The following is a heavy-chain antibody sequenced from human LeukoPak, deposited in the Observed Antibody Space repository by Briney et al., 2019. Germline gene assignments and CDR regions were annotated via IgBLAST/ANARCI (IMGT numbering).Heavy chain of an antibody. CDR1: GNNFNTYA. CDR2: VNPKSGNT. CDR3: AQAYRATTGIDP. V-gene: IGHV1-8*02. D-gene: IGHD4-17*01. J-gene: IGHJ5*02. Sequence: ASVKVSCKASGNNFNTYAINWLRQATGQGLEWMGWVNPKSGNTGSAQRFQDRLTLTGNMSITTAYMELSGLRFEDTGIYYCAQAYRATTGIDPWGQGTLVTVSS.